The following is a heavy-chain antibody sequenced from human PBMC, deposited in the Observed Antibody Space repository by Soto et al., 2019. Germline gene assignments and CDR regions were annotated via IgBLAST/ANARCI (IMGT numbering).Heavy chain of an antibody. CDR1: GYAFSSYW. CDR2: IYPGDSDT. CDR3: ARGYCTATICDPWFDP. Sequence: AVESLKISCHGSGYAFSSYWIAWVRQMPGKGLEWMGIIYPGDSDTRYSPSFQGQVTISVDKSITTAYLQWSSLKASDTAMYYCARGYCTATICDPWFDPWGQGTLVTVSS. J-gene: IGHJ5*02. V-gene: IGHV5-51*01. D-gene: IGHD2-8*02.